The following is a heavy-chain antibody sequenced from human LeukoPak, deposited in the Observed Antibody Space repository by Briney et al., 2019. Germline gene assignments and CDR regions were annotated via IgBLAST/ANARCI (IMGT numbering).Heavy chain of an antibody. Sequence: PSETLSLTCAVYGGSFSGYYWSWIRQPPGKGLEWIGEINHSGSTNYNPSLKSRVTISVDTSKNQFSLKLSSVTAADTAVYYYAGEGWFDPWGQGTLVTVSS. CDR3: AGEGWFDP. D-gene: IGHD7-27*01. CDR1: GGSFSGYY. J-gene: IGHJ5*02. V-gene: IGHV4-34*01. CDR2: INHSGST.